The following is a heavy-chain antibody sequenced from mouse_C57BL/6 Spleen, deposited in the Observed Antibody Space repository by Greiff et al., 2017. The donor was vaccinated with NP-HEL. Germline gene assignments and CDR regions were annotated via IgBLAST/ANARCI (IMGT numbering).Heavy chain of an antibody. V-gene: IGHV1-69*01. CDR1: GYTFTSYW. Sequence: VKLQQPGAELVMPGASVKLSCKASGYTFTSYWMHWVKQRPGQGLEWIGEIDPSDSYTNYNQKFKGKSTLTVDKSSSTAYMQLSSLTSEDSAVYYCARWDGYYLFAYRGQGTLVTVSA. CDR2: IDPSDSYT. D-gene: IGHD2-3*01. J-gene: IGHJ3*01. CDR3: ARWDGYYLFAY.